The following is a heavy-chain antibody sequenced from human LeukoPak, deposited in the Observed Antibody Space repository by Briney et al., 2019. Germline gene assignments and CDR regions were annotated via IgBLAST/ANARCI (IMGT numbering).Heavy chain of an antibody. J-gene: IGHJ5*02. CDR3: AKMGFNADWFDP. Sequence: GGSLRLSCAASGFTFSNYGMHWVRQAPGKGLEWVANIKQDGSEKYYVDSVKGRFTISRDNAKNSLYLQMNSLRAEDTAVYYCAKMGFNADWFDPWGQGTLVTVSS. CDR2: IKQDGSEK. CDR1: GFTFSNYG. D-gene: IGHD2-8*01. V-gene: IGHV3-7*01.